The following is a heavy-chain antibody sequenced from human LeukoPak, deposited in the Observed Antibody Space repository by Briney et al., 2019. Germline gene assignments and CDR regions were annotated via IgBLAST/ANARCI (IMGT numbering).Heavy chain of an antibody. Sequence: PGGSLRLSCAASGFTFSSYSMNWVRQAPGKGLEWVSSISSSSSYIYYADSVKGRFTISRDNAKNSLYLQMNSLRAEDTAVYYCARDSEEYTTSSLGYWGQGTLVTVSS. V-gene: IGHV3-21*01. D-gene: IGHD1-1*01. CDR3: ARDSEEYTTSSLGY. CDR1: GFTFSSYS. J-gene: IGHJ4*02. CDR2: ISSSSSYI.